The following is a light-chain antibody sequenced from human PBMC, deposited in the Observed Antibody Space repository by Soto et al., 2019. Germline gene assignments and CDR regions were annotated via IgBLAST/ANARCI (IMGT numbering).Light chain of an antibody. J-gene: IGLJ3*02. V-gene: IGLV2-23*03. CDR1: RSDVGNYNL. Sequence: QSALSQPASVSGSPGQSITISCTGTRSDVGNYNLVSWYQQHPGKATKLMIYEGSKRPPGVSNRFSGSKSGDRASMTISGFEAEDEAEYFFCLYGSTSAIDGVFGGGTKLTVL. CDR3: CLYGSTSAIDGV. CDR2: EGS.